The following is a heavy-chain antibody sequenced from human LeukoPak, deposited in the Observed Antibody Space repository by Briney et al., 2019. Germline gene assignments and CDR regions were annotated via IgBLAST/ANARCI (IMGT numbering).Heavy chain of an antibody. CDR2: IYYSGST. D-gene: IGHD4-23*01. Sequence: SETLSLTCTVSGGSISNYYWSWIRQPPGKGLEWIGYIYYSGSTNYNPSLKSRVTISVDTSKNQFSPKVSSVTAADTAVYYCARHEYGGSSAENFQHWGQGTPVTVSS. V-gene: IGHV4-59*08. CDR3: ARHEYGGSSAENFQH. J-gene: IGHJ1*01. CDR1: GGSISNYY.